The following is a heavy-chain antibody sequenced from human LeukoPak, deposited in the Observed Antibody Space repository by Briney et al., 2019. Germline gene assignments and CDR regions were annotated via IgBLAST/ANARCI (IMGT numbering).Heavy chain of an antibody. CDR3: ARGNGNWFNP. CDR2: INHGEST. Sequence: PSETLSLICAVYGGSISGYYWSWIRQPPGKGLEWIGEINHGESTNYNPSLKSRVIISVDTSKNQFSLKLSSVTAADTAVYYCARGNGNWFNPSGQGTLVTVSS. CDR1: GGSISGYY. V-gene: IGHV4-34*01. J-gene: IGHJ5*02.